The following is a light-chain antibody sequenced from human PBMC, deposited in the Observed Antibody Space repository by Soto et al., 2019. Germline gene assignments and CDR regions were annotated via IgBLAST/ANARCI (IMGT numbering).Light chain of an antibody. CDR3: QQYNSYPPT. CDR1: QSIGSW. V-gene: IGKV1-5*03. Sequence: DSQMTQSPSTLSASVGDRVTITCRASQSIGSWLAWYQQKPGKAPKLLIYKASSLESGVPSRFSGSGSGTEFTLTISSLQPDDFATYYCQQYNSYPPTFGGGTKVDIK. CDR2: KAS. J-gene: IGKJ4*01.